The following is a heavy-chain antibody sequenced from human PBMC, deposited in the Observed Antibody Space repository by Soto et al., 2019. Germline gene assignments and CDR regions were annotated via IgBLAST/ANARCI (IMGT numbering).Heavy chain of an antibody. V-gene: IGHV4-30-4*01. Sequence: SETLSLTCTVSGGSISSGDYYWSWIRQPPGKGLEWIGYIYYSGSTYYNPSLKSRVTISVDTSKNQFSLKLSSVTAADTAVYYCARGVVVITGGVDYWGQGTRVTVSS. CDR2: IYYSGST. CDR1: GGSISSGDYY. J-gene: IGHJ4*02. CDR3: ARGVVVITGGVDY. D-gene: IGHD3-22*01.